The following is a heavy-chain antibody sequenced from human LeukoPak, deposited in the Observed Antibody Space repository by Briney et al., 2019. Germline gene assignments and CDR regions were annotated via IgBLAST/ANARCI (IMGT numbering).Heavy chain of an antibody. CDR3: ARSGFTVRSNWFDP. J-gene: IGHJ5*02. CDR1: GYTLTELS. V-gene: IGHV1-24*01. D-gene: IGHD4-17*01. Sequence: ASVKVSCKVSGYTLTELSMHWVRQAPGKGLEWMGGFDPEDGETIYAQKFQGRVTMTRDTSISTAYMELSRLRSDDTAVYYCARSGFTVRSNWFDPWGQGTLVTVSS. CDR2: FDPEDGET.